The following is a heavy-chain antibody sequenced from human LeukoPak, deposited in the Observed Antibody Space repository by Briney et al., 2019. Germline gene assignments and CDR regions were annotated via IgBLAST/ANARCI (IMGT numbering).Heavy chain of an antibody. J-gene: IGHJ4*02. CDR3: ASTYRGDYYGSGSYYKY. CDR2: IIPIFGTA. D-gene: IGHD3-10*01. V-gene: IGHV1-69*06. CDR1: GGTFISYA. Sequence: GASVKVSCKASGGTFISYAISWVRQAPGQGLEWMGGIIPIFGTANYAQKFQGRVTITADKSTSTAYMELSSLRSEDTAVYYCASTYRGDYYGSGSYYKYWGQGTLVTVSS.